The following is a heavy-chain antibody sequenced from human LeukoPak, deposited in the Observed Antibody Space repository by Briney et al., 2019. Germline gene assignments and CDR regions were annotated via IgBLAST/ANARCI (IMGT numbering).Heavy chain of an antibody. Sequence: GGSLRLSCAASGFNFNNYGMHWVRQAPGKGLEWVTFIPSDGNNQYYADSVKGRFTISRDNSRNTLYLQMNGLRVEDTAVYYCARDSDGNFDYWGQGTLVTVSS. CDR2: IPSDGNNQ. CDR1: GFNFNNYG. J-gene: IGHJ4*02. D-gene: IGHD3-10*01. CDR3: ARDSDGNFDY. V-gene: IGHV3-30*02.